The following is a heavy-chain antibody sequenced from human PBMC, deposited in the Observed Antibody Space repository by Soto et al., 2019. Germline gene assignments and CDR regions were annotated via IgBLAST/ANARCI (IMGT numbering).Heavy chain of an antibody. CDR3: ARDPSIVVVPAATLGGYCTNGVCPSPLDY. CDR2: ISAYNGNT. J-gene: IGHJ4*02. Sequence: ASVKVSCKASGYTFTSYGISWVRQAPGQGLEWMGWISAYNGNTNYAQKLQGRVTMTTDTSTSTAYMELRSLRSDDTAVYYCARDPSIVVVPAATLGGYCTNGVCPSPLDYWGQGTLVTVSS. V-gene: IGHV1-18*04. D-gene: IGHD2-8*01. CDR1: GYTFTSYG.